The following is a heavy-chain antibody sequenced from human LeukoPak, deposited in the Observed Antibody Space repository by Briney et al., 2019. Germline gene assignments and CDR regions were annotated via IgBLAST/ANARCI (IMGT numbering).Heavy chain of an antibody. CDR3: TTDPTFPRYSSSSSPYYYYYYMDV. CDR2: IKSKTDGGTT. CDR1: GFTFSNAW. D-gene: IGHD6-6*01. V-gene: IGHV3-15*01. Sequence: PGGSLRLSCAASGFTFSNAWMSWVRQAPGKGLEWVGRIKSKTDGGTTDYAAPVKGRFTISRDDSKNTLYLQMNSLKTEDTAVYYCTTDPTFPRYSSSSSPYYYYYYMDVWGKGTTVTVSS. J-gene: IGHJ6*03.